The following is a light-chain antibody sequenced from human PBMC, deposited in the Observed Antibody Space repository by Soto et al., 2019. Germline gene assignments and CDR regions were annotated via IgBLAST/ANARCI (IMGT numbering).Light chain of an antibody. J-gene: IGLJ1*01. CDR3: SSYKSRSTHV. Sequence: QSVLTQPASVSGSPGQSITISCTGTSSDVGDYNYVSWYQQHPGKAPKLMIYEVSYRPSGVSNRFSGSKSGNTASLTISGRQAEDEADYYCSSYKSRSTHVVVTVSMVTV. CDR1: SSDVGDYNY. V-gene: IGLV2-14*01. CDR2: EVS.